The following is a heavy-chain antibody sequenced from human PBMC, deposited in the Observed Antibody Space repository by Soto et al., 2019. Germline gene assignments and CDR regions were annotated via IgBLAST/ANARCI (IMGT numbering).Heavy chain of an antibody. J-gene: IGHJ4*02. V-gene: IGHV4-34*01. CDR3: ARYGGSGDYKVPAAVELTY. CDR1: GGSFSGYY. CDR2: INHSGST. Sequence: QVQLQQWGAGLLKPSETLSLTCAVYGGSFSGYYWSWIRQPPGKGLEWIGEINHSGSTNYNPSLMSRVTISVHTSKNQFSLKLSSVTAADPAVYYCARYGGSGDYKVPAAVELTYWGQGTLVTVSS. D-gene: IGHD3-10*01.